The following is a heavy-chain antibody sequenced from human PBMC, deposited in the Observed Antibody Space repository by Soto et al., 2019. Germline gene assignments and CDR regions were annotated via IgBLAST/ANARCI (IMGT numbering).Heavy chain of an antibody. V-gene: IGHV4-59*01. CDR3: ASGGYSYGYGNYYFDY. CDR1: GGSIGSYY. CDR2: IYYSGST. J-gene: IGHJ4*02. Sequence: SETLSLTCTVSGGSIGSYYWSWIRQPPGKGLEWIGYIYYSGSTNYNPSLKSRVTISVDTSKNQFSLKLSSVTAADTAVYYCASGGYSYGYGNYYFDYWGQGTLVTVSS. D-gene: IGHD5-18*01.